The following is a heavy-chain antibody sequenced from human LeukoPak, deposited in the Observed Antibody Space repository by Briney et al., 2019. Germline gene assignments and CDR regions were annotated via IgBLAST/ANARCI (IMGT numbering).Heavy chain of an antibody. D-gene: IGHD2-8*01. CDR2: ISYDGGNK. CDR1: GFTFSSYA. Sequence: GGSLRLSCAASGFTFSSYAMSWVRQAPGKGLEWVAIISYDGGNKFYADSVKGRFTISRDNSKNTLYLQMNGLRGDDTAVYYCGRASREGTKNWVAPGAQGTLVTVSS. V-gene: IGHV3-30-3*01. CDR3: GRASREGTKNWVAP. J-gene: IGHJ5*02.